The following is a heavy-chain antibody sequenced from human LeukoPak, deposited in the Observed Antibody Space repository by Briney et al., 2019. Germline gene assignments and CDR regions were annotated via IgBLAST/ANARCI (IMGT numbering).Heavy chain of an antibody. CDR1: GYSFTSYW. Sequence: GESLKISCKGAGYSFTSYWIGWVLPMPGKGLEWMGIIYPGDSDTRYSPSFQGQVTISAAKSISTAYLQWSSLKASDTAMYYCERRRAVAANWFDPWGQGTLVTVSS. CDR3: ERRRAVAANWFDP. CDR2: IYPGDSDT. V-gene: IGHV5-51*01. D-gene: IGHD6-19*01. J-gene: IGHJ5*02.